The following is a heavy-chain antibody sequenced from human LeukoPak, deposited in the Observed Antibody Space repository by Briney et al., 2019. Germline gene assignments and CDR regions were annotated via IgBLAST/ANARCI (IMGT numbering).Heavy chain of an antibody. D-gene: IGHD3-16*01. CDR3: ARVLRVSPRSFDP. CDR2: INHSGST. J-gene: IGHJ5*02. CDR1: GGSFSGYY. V-gene: IGHV4-34*01. Sequence: SETLSLTCAVYGGSFSGYYWSWIRQPPGKGLEWIGEINHSGSTNYNPSLKSRVTISVDTSKSQFSLKLSSVAAADTAVYYCARVLRVSPRSFDPWGQGTLVTVSS.